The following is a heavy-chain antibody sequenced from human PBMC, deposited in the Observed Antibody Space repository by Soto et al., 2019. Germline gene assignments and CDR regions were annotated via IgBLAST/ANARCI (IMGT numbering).Heavy chain of an antibody. CDR1: GGYVSSGGYS. Sequence: QLQQQESGSGLLKPSQTLSLTCAVSGGYVSSGGYSWNWIRQPPGKGLEWIAYIHHNGGTAYNPSLKSRVTISVDKSRNQFSLKLTSVTAADTAVYYCARAGLRGVTFDYWGQGTLVTVAS. D-gene: IGHD3-10*01. CDR2: IHHNGGT. J-gene: IGHJ4*02. CDR3: ARAGLRGVTFDY. V-gene: IGHV4-30-2*01.